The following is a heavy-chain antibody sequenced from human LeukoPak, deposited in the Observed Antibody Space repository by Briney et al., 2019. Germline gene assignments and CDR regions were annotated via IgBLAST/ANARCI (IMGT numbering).Heavy chain of an antibody. J-gene: IGHJ4*02. CDR2: ITHDGSIK. CDR1: GFTFSNFA. V-gene: IGHV3-30*18. D-gene: IGHD6-6*01. CDR3: AKDLSFSTSVFDY. Sequence: GGSLRLSCAASGFTFSNFAMHWVRQAPGKGLEWVAVITHDGSIKYYTDSVKGRLTISRDNSKNTLYSQMDGLRAEDTAVYYCAKDLSFSTSVFDYWGQGTLVTVSS.